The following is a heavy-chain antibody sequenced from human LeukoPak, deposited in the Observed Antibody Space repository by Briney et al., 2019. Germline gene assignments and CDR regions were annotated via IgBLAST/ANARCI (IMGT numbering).Heavy chain of an antibody. CDR1: GYTFTGYY. D-gene: IGHD4-11*01. V-gene: IGHV1-2*02. CDR2: INPNSGGT. Sequence: GSVKVSCKASGYTFTGYYMHWVRQAPGQGLEWMGWINPNSGGTNYAQKFQGRVTMTRDTSISTAYMELSRLRSDDTAVYYCARVPRYSNYAFAWFDPWGQGTLVTVSS. J-gene: IGHJ5*02. CDR3: ARVPRYSNYAFAWFDP.